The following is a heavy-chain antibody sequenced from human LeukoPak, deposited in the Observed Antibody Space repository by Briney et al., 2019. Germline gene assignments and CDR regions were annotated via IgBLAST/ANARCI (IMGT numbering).Heavy chain of an antibody. CDR3: ARSYSGSSPFDY. D-gene: IGHD3-10*01. V-gene: IGHV3-48*04. Sequence: GGSLRLSCAASGFTFSSFSMNWVRQAPGKGLEWVSYIRTSGTNTDYTGSVKGRFTISRDNAKNSLYLQMNSLRAEDTAVYYCARSYSGSSPFDYWGQGTLVTVSS. CDR1: GFTFSSFS. J-gene: IGHJ4*02. CDR2: IRTSGTNT.